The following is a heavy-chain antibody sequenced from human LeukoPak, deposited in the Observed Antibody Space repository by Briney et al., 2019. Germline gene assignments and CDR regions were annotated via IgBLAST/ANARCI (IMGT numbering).Heavy chain of an antibody. CDR2: IYYSGST. V-gene: IGHV4-39*01. CDR3: AGEPPRNTVAGTDYFDY. D-gene: IGHD6-19*01. Sequence: PSETLSLTRTVSGGSISSSSYYWGWIRQPPGKGLEWIGSIYYSGSTYYNPSLKSRVTISVDTSKNQFSLKLSSVTAADTAVYYCAGEPPRNTVAGTDYFDYWGQGTLVTVSS. CDR1: GGSISSSSYY. J-gene: IGHJ4*02.